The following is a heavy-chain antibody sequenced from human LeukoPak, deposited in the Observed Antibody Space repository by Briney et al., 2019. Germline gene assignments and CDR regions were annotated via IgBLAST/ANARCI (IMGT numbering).Heavy chain of an antibody. D-gene: IGHD2-2*01. CDR1: AYSFTTYW. CDR3: ARVGYCTSSSCYEEFDL. J-gene: IGHJ5*02. V-gene: IGHV5-10-1*01. Sequence: EEALRISCTGSAYSFTTYWISWGRQMPVKGLEWMGWVDLSYSYTNYSPSFQGHVTISADNSISTAYLQWSSLKASDTAMYYCARVGYCTSSSCYEEFDLWGQGTLVTVSS. CDR2: VDLSYSYT.